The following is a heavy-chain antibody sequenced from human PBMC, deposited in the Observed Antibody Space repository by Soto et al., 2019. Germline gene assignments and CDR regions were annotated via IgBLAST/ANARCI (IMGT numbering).Heavy chain of an antibody. Sequence: ASVKVSCKVSGYTLTELSMHWVRQAPGKGLEWMGGFDPEDGETIYAQKFQGRVTTTEDISTDTAYMELSSLRSEDTAVYYCATLSKNWFDPWGQGTLVTVSS. CDR2: FDPEDGET. V-gene: IGHV1-24*01. CDR1: GYTLTELS. CDR3: ATLSKNWFDP. D-gene: IGHD3-3*02. J-gene: IGHJ5*02.